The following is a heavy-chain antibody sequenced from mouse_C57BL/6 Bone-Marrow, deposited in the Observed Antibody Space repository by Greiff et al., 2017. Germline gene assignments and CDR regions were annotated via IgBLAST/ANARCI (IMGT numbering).Heavy chain of an antibody. CDR1: GYAFSSYW. J-gene: IGHJ4*01. D-gene: IGHD2-4*01. V-gene: IGHV1-80*01. CDR2: IYPGDGDT. CDR3: ARFFYYDYDGGYAMDY. Sequence: QVQLQQSGAELVKPGASVKISCKASGYAFSSYWMNWVKQRPGKGLEWIGQIYPGDGDTNYNGKFKGKATLTADKSSSTAYMQLSSLTSEDSAVYFCARFFYYDYDGGYAMDYWCQGTSVTVSS.